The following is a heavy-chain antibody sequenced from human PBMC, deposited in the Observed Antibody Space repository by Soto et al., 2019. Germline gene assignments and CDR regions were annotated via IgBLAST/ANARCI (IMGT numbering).Heavy chain of an antibody. J-gene: IGHJ4*02. D-gene: IGHD3-22*01. Sequence: QVQLVQSGAEVKKPGASVKVSCKASGYTFTSYGFSWVRQAPGQGLEWMGWISVYSGNTNYAQNVQGRVTMTTDTSTSTAYMELRSLRSDDTAVYYCARDRSPYYYDSSGYPYYWGQGTLVTVSS. V-gene: IGHV1-18*01. CDR1: GYTFTSYG. CDR3: ARDRSPYYYDSSGYPYY. CDR2: ISVYSGNT.